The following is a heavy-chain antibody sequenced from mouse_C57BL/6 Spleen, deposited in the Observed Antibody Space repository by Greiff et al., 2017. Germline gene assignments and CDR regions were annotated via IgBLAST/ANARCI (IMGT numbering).Heavy chain of an antibody. CDR2: IWRGGST. J-gene: IGHJ1*03. CDR1: GFSLTSYG. D-gene: IGHD2-4*01. V-gene: IGHV2-5*01. Sequence: VQLQQSGPGLVQPSQSLSITCTVSGFSLTSYGVHWVRQSPGKGLEWLGVIWRGGSTDYNAAFMSRLSITKDNSKSQVFFKMNSLQAYDTAIYYCAIYYDYDYWYFDGWGTGTTVTVSS. CDR3: AIYYDYDYWYFDG.